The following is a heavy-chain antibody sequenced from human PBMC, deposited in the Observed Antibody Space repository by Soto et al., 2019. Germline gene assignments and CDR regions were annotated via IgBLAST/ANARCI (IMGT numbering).Heavy chain of an antibody. CDR1: GGSFSGYY. Sequence: SETLSLTCAVYGGSFSGYYWSWIRQPPGKGLEWIGEINHSGSTNYNPSLKSRVTISVDTSKNQFSLKLSSVTAADTAVYYCARGGRITMVRGVVNWFDPWGQGTLVTVSS. CDR2: INHSGST. CDR3: ARGGRITMVRGVVNWFDP. J-gene: IGHJ5*02. D-gene: IGHD3-10*01. V-gene: IGHV4-34*01.